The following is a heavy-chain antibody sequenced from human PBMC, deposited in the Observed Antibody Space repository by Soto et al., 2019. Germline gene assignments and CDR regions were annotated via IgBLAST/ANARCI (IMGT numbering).Heavy chain of an antibody. CDR1: GYSFTSYW. D-gene: IGHD3-22*01. CDR3: PRIVSPADYDSSGGGWFGT. J-gene: IGHJ5*02. CDR2: IYPGDSDT. V-gene: IGHV5-51*01. Sequence: VASLKISCKASGYSFTSYWIGWVRQMPGKGLEWMGIIYPGDSDTRYSPSFQGQVTISADKSISTAYLQWSSLKASDTALHYCPRIVSPADYDSSGGGWFGTWGRGTLVGVSS.